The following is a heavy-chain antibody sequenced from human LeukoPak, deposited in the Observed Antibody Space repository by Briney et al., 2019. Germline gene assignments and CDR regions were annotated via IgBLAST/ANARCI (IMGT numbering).Heavy chain of an antibody. CDR3: TRTYYYGFDP. J-gene: IGHJ5*02. CDR1: GFTVSYNH. Sequence: GGSLRLSCAASGFTVSYNHMTWVRQAPGKGLEWVSVVYDVGGTYYADPVKGRFTISRDTSKNTLYLQMNSLRAEDTAVYYCTRTYYYGFDPWGQGTLVTVSS. D-gene: IGHD3-16*01. CDR2: VYDVGGT. V-gene: IGHV3-53*01.